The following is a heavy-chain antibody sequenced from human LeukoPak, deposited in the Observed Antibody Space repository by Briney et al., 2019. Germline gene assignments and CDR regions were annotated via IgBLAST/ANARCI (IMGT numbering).Heavy chain of an antibody. CDR3: AREAAPYSLGY. CDR2: INHSGST. D-gene: IGHD5-18*01. V-gene: IGHV4-34*01. J-gene: IGHJ4*02. CDR1: GGSFSGYY. Sequence: PSETLSLTCAVYGGSFSGYYWSWIRQPPGKGLEWIGEINHSGSTNYNPSLKSRVTISVDTSKNQFSLKLSSVTAADSAVYYCAREAAPYSLGYWGQGTLVTVSS.